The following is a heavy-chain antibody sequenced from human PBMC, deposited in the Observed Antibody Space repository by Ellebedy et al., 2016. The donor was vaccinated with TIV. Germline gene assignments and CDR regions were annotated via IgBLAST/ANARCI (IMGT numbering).Heavy chain of an antibody. V-gene: IGHV3-23*01. D-gene: IGHD5-18*01. CDR3: AKDRTSGDGYWVFDN. CDR1: GFTFSPYA. CDR2: IVGSGS. J-gene: IGHJ4*02. Sequence: GESLKISCAASGFTFSPYAMAWVRQAPGKGLEWVSGIVGSGSQTYADSVKGRFTISRDNSKRTVDLQMNSLRAEDTAIYFCAKDRTSGDGYWVFDNWGQGTLVSVSS.